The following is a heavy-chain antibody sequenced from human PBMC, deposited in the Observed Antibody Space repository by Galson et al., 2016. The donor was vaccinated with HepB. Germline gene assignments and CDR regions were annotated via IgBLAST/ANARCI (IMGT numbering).Heavy chain of an antibody. D-gene: IGHD2-2*01. V-gene: IGHV4-31*03. J-gene: IGHJ6*02. CDR3: ARAPFSSDTSCNVCFYYYGMDV. Sequence: TLSLTCTVSGGSISSGGYHWSWVRQHPGKGPEWIGYICYSGSTYYNPSLKSRVTMSVDTSKNQFPLNLSAVSAADTAVYYCARAPFSSDTSCNVCFYYYGMDVWGQWTPVSVSS. CDR1: GGSISSGGYH. CDR2: ICYSGST.